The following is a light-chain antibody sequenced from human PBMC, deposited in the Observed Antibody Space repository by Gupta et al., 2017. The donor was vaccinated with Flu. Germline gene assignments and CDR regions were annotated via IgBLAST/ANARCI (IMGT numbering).Light chain of an antibody. CDR1: KLGEKY. V-gene: IGLV3-1*01. CDR3: QAWDSGSVV. CDR2: KDT. J-gene: IGLJ2*01. Sequence: SYDLTQPASASVSPGQTASITCSGDKLGEKYACWYQRKPGQSPVLVIYKDTKRPSGIPERFSGSNSGNTATLTISGTQAMDEADYYCQAWDSGSVVFGGGTKLTVL.